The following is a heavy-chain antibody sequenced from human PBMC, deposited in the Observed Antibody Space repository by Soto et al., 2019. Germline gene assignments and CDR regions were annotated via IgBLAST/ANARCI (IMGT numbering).Heavy chain of an antibody. J-gene: IGHJ4*02. CDR3: ARGPDYYGSGSYYCPFDY. D-gene: IGHD3-10*01. Sequence: SVKVSCTASGGTFSSYAISWVRQAPGQGLEWMGGIIPIFGTANYAQKFQGRVTITADESTSTAYMELSSLRSEDTAVYYCARGPDYYGSGSYYCPFDYWGQGTLVTVSS. V-gene: IGHV1-69*13. CDR2: IIPIFGTA. CDR1: GGTFSSYA.